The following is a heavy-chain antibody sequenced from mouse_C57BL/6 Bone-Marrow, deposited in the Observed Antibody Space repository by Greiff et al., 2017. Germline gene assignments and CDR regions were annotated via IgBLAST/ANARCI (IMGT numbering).Heavy chain of an antibody. V-gene: IGHV1-81*01. J-gene: IGHJ4*01. CDR2: IYPRSGNT. CDR3: ARSVIFYAMDY. CDR1: GYTFTSYG. Sequence: VQLKESGAELARPGASVKLSCKASGYTFTSYGISWVKQSTGQGLEWIGEIYPRSGNTYYNEKFKGKATLTADKSSSTAYMELRSLTSEDSAVYFCARSVIFYAMDYWGQGTSVTVSS.